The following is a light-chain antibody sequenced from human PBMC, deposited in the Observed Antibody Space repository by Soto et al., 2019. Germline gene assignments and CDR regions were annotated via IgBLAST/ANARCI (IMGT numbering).Light chain of an antibody. CDR1: SSNIGSNT. CDR2: SNN. V-gene: IGLV1-44*01. J-gene: IGLJ3*02. CDR3: AAWEDSLNGRV. Sequence: QSVLTQPPSASGTPGQRFTISCSGSSSNIGSNTVNWYQQLPGTAPKLLIYSNNQRPSGGPDRFSGSRSGTSASLAISGLQSEYEADYYCAAWEDSLNGRVFGGGTKLTVL.